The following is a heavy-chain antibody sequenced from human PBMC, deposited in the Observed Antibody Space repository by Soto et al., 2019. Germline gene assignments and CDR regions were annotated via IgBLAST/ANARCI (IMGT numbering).Heavy chain of an antibody. CDR3: TKAYYYDSSGFDY. D-gene: IGHD3-22*01. CDR1: GFTFDDYA. J-gene: IGHJ4*02. V-gene: IGHV3-9*01. CDR2: ISWNSGDI. Sequence: PGGSLRLSCAASGFTFDDYAMHWVRQAPGEGLEWVSGISWNSGDIHYADSVKGRFTISRDNAKKSLYLQMNSLRDEDTALYYCTKAYYYDSSGFDYWGQGTLVTVSS.